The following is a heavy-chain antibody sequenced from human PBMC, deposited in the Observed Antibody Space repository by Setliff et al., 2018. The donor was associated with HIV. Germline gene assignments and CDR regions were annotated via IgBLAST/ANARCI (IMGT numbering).Heavy chain of an antibody. CDR2: IYSAGST. J-gene: IGHJ6*03. CDR1: GFNFSNYA. CDR3: ARWAPPNHYFYYYMDV. V-gene: IGHV3-53*01. Sequence: GESLKISCAASGFNFSNYAMAWVRQAPGKGLQWVSVIYSAGSTYYADSVKGRFTISRDNSKNTVYLQMNSLRAEDTAVYYCARWAPPNHYFYYYMDVWGKGTTVTVSS.